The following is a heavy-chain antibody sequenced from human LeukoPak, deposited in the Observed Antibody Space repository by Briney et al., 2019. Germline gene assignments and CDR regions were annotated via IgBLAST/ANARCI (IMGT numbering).Heavy chain of an antibody. CDR2: ISGSGGST. J-gene: IGHJ4*02. D-gene: IGHD6-6*01. CDR1: GFTFSSYA. V-gene: IGHV3-23*01. CDR3: AKAPSSSSFYFDY. Sequence: GGSLRLSCAASGFTFSSYAMSWVRQAPGKGLEWVSAISGSGGSTYYADSVKGRFTISRDNSKDTLYLQMNSLRAEDTAVYYCAKAPSSSSFYFDYWGQGTLVIVSS.